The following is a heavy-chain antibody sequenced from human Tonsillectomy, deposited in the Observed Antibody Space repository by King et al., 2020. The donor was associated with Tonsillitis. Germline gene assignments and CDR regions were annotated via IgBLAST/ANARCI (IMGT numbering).Heavy chain of an antibody. CDR2: IYWNDDK. D-gene: IGHD6-13*01. Sequence: TLKESGPTLVKPTQTLTLTCTFSGFSFTTSGVGVGWIRQPPGKALEWLGIIYWNDDKRYSPSLNNRLTIAKDTSKSQVVLTMTNMDPVDTATYFCAHMRIAAAGTFDYWGPGTPVTVSS. CDR3: AHMRIAAAGTFDY. V-gene: IGHV2-5*01. CDR1: GFSFTTSGVG. J-gene: IGHJ4*02.